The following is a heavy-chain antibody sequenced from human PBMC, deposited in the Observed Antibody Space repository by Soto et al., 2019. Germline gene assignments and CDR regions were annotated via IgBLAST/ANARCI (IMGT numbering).Heavy chain of an antibody. CDR1: GGSISSGDYY. V-gene: IGHV4-30-4*01. J-gene: IGHJ2*01. CDR2: IYYSGTT. Sequence: QVQLQESGPGLVKPSQTLSLTCTVSGGSISSGDYYWGWIRQPPGKGLEWIGYIYYSGTTYYNPSLKSRVTIQVDTSKNQFSLKLSSLTAADTAVYYCARADYNNDWYFGLWGRGTLVTVSS. D-gene: IGHD1-1*01. CDR3: ARADYNNDWYFGL.